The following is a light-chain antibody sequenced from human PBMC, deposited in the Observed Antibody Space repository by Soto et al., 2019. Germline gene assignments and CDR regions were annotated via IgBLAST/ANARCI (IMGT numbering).Light chain of an antibody. Sequence: DIQMTQSPSTLSASLGDRVTITSRASQTINAWLAWYQHKPGKAPEPLIYDASTLESGVPARFSGSRSGTEFNLTISSLQPDDVGTYYCQQYNTHSGTFGQGTKVDIK. CDR2: DAS. CDR1: QTINAW. J-gene: IGKJ1*01. V-gene: IGKV1-5*01. CDR3: QQYNTHSGT.